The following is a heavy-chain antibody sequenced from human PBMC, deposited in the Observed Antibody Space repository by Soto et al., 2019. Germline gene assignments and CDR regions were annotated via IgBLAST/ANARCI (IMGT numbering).Heavy chain of an antibody. J-gene: IGHJ6*02. CDR2: IYHSGST. Sequence: SETLSLTCAVAGGSISSGGYSWSWIRQPPGKGLEWIGYIYHSGSTYYNPSLKSRVTISVDRSKNQFSLKLSSVTAADTAVYYCASQKIDYDILTGYSYYGMDVWGQGTTVTVSS. V-gene: IGHV4-30-2*01. CDR1: GGSISSGGYS. D-gene: IGHD3-9*01. CDR3: ASQKIDYDILTGYSYYGMDV.